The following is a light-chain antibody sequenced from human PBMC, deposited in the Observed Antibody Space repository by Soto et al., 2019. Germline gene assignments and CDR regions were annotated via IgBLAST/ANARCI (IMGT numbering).Light chain of an antibody. J-gene: IGKJ5*01. CDR2: GAS. CDR1: QSVSSSY. CDR3: QQYHNWPPIT. Sequence: EIVMTQSPDTLSVSPVERATLSCRASQSVSSSYLAWYQQKPGQAPRLLIYGASTRATGIPARFFGSGSGTEFTLTISSLQSEDFAVYYCQQYHNWPPITFGQGTRLEIK. V-gene: IGKV3-15*01.